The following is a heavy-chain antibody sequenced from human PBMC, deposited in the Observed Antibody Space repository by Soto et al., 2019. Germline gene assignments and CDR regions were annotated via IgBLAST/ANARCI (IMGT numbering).Heavy chain of an antibody. D-gene: IGHD6-13*01. CDR1: GGTFSSYR. CDR2: IVPIYRTA. V-gene: IGHV1-69*13. CDR3: VRDSGAKLSSS. Sequence: SVKVSCKASGGTFSSYRINWLRQAPGQGLEWVGGIVPIYRTADYAQRFQGRVTITADESARTSCMELRSLKSQDTAVYYCVRDSGAKLSSSWGQGTLVTVSS. J-gene: IGHJ4*02.